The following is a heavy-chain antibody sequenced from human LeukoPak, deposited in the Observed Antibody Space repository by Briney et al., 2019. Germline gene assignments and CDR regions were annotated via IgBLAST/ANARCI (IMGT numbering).Heavy chain of an antibody. CDR1: GFTFSSYS. CDR2: ISSSSSYI. J-gene: IGHJ6*02. CDR3: ARDQVDVDTAMVGEDYYYGMDV. Sequence: GGSLRLSCAASGFTFSSYSMNWVRQAPGKGLEWVSSISSSSSYIYYADSVKGRFTISRDNAKNSLYLQMNSLRAEDTAVYYCARDQVDVDTAMVGEDYYYGMDVWGQGTTVTVSS. D-gene: IGHD5-18*01. V-gene: IGHV3-21*01.